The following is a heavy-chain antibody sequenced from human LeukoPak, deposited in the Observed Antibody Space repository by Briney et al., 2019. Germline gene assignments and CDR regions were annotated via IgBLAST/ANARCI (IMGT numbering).Heavy chain of an antibody. Sequence: ASVTVSCKASGYTFTGYYMHWVRQAPGQGLEWMGWINPSSGGTNYAQNFQGRVTMTRDTSISTAYMELSRLTSDDTAMHYCARGARVDFWSGYYNYWGQGTLVTVSS. CDR3: ARGARVDFWSGYYNY. CDR2: INPSSGGT. D-gene: IGHD3-3*01. V-gene: IGHV1-2*02. J-gene: IGHJ4*02. CDR1: GYTFTGYY.